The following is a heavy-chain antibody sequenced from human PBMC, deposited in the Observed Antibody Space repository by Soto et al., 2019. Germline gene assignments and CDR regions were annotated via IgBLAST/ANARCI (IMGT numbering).Heavy chain of an antibody. J-gene: IGHJ4*02. D-gene: IGHD2-8*02. CDR2: INTYSDRT. CDR1: GYTFINYD. Sequence: ASVKVSCKASGYTFINYDISWVRQAPGQGLEWLGWINTYSDRTNYAQEFQGRVSMTTEKSTSTVYMELRSLRSGDTALYYCARDYTGRGYFDHWGQGSLVTVSS. CDR3: ARDYTGRGYFDH. V-gene: IGHV1-18*04.